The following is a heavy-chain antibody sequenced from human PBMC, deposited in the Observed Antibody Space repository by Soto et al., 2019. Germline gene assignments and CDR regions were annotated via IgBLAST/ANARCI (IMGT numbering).Heavy chain of an antibody. V-gene: IGHV4-39*01. D-gene: IGHD6-19*01. CDR1: GFTVSTYH. CDR2: IYYSGST. Sequence: GSLRLSCAASGFTVSTYHMSWVRQAPGKGLEWIGSIYYSGSTYYNPSLKSRVTISVDTSKNQFSLKLSSVTAADTAVYYCARHGGSGYYYYYGMDVWGQGTTVTVSS. J-gene: IGHJ6*02. CDR3: ARHGGSGYYYYYGMDV.